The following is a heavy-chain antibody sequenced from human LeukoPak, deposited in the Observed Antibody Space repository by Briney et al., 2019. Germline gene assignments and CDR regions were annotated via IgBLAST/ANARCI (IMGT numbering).Heavy chain of an antibody. D-gene: IGHD3-3*01. CDR3: ARDYCPYYDFWSGYYGFDN. CDR2: INAGNGNT. J-gene: IGHJ4*02. V-gene: IGHV1-3*01. Sequence: ASVKVSCKASGYTFTSYAMHWVRQAPGQRLEWMGWINAGNGNTKYSQKFQGRVTITRDTSASTAYMELSSLRSEDTAVYYCARDYCPYYDFWSGYYGFDNWGQGTLVTVSS. CDR1: GYTFTSYA.